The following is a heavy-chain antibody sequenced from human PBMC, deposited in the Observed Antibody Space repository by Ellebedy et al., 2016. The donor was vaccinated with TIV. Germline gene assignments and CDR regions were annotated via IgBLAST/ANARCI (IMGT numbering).Heavy chain of an antibody. D-gene: IGHD3-16*01. CDR2: TYYRSKWNN. Sequence: SQTLSLTCVISGDSVSTDIGWNWIRQSPSRGLEWLGRTYYRSKWNNGYAVSLKSRITINPDTSKNLFSLQLNSVIPDDTAVYYCARGWFGSGMGVWGQGTTVTVSS. CDR3: ARGWFGSGMGV. CDR1: GDSVSTDIG. J-gene: IGHJ6*02. V-gene: IGHV6-1*01.